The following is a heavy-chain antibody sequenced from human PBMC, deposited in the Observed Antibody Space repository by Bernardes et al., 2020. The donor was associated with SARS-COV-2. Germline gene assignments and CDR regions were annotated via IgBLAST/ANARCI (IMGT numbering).Heavy chain of an antibody. CDR1: GFTFSSYS. CDR2: ISSSSSTI. CDR3: ARVDNWNYYHGMDV. Sequence: GGSLRLSCAASGFTFSSYSMNWVRQAPGKGLEWVSYISSSSSTIYYADSVKGRFIISRDNDKKSLHLQMNSLRAEDTAAYYCARVDNWNYYHGMDVWGQGATVTVSS. J-gene: IGHJ6*02. V-gene: IGHV3-48*01. D-gene: IGHD1-1*01.